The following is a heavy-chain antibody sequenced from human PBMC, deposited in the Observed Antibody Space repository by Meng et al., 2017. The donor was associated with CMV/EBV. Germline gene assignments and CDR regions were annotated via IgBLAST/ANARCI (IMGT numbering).Heavy chain of an antibody. D-gene: IGHD5-24*01. Sequence: WAASEFSIPAYAVNWFRQAPGKGLEWVSVISASGYYTFYAESVKGRFTIGRDISKNTVYLQTNSLRAEDTAVYFCAKAPTRRYYFDSWGQGSLVTVSS. CDR2: ISASGYYT. V-gene: IGHV3-23*01. CDR1: EFSIPAYA. J-gene: IGHJ4*02. CDR3: AKAPTRRYYFDS.